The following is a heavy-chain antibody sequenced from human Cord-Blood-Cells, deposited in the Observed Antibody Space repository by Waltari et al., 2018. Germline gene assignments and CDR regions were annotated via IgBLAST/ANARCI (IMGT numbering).Heavy chain of an antibody. CDR1: GFTFSSYW. CDR3: ARGAGDFPYYFDY. Sequence: EVQLVESGGGLVQPGGSLRLSCAASGFTFSSYWMSWFRQAPGKGLEWVANIKQDGSEKYYVDSVKGRFTISRDNAKNSLYLQMNSLRAEDTAVYYCARGAGDFPYYFDYWGQGTLVTVSS. CDR2: IKQDGSEK. D-gene: IGHD7-27*01. J-gene: IGHJ4*02. V-gene: IGHV3-7*05.